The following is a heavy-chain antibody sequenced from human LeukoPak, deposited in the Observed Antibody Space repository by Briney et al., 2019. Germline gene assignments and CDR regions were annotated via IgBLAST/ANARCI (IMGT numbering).Heavy chain of an antibody. V-gene: IGHV4-39*01. CDR1: GYTITSSSFY. CDR3: ARHWPVAETDENLNHYFSYYMDV. J-gene: IGHJ6*03. Sequence: SETLSLTCSVSGYTITSSSFYWGWIRQPPGKGLEWIGNIYYDGSTYYNPSLRRRVIISADMSKNPFSLKVSSVTAADTAMYYCARHWPVAETDENLNHYFSYYMDVWGKGTTVTVSS. D-gene: IGHD6-19*01. CDR2: IYYDGST.